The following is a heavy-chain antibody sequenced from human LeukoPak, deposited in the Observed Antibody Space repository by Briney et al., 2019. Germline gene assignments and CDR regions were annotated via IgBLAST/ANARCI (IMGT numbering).Heavy chain of an antibody. CDR3: AKGDIVVVPAAGFDY. V-gene: IGHV3-30*02. J-gene: IGHJ4*02. CDR1: GYTFTSYG. Sequence: SCKASGYTFTSYGISWVRQAPGKGLEWVAFIRYDGSNKYYADSVKGRFTISRDNSKNTLYLQMNSLRAEDTAVYYCAKGDIVVVPAAGFDYWGQGTLVTVSS. D-gene: IGHD2-2*01. CDR2: IRYDGSNK.